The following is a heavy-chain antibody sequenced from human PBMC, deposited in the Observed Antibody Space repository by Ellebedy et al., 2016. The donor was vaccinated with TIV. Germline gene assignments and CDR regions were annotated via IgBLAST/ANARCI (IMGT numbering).Heavy chain of an antibody. Sequence: GESLKISCAASGFTFSRYAMHWVRRAPGKGLEYVSGISGNGGSTYYADSVKGRFTISRENSKNTLYLQMSSRRAEYTAVYYCLKIDTSYCSGGSCYSSLAVAVDYWGQGTLVTVSS. CDR1: GFTFSRYA. D-gene: IGHD2-15*01. CDR2: ISGNGGST. J-gene: IGHJ4*02. V-gene: IGHV3-64D*06. CDR3: LKIDTSYCSGGSCYSSLAVAVDY.